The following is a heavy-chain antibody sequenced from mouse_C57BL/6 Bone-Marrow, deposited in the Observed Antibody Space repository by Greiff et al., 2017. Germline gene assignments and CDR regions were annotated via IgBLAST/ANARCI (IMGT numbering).Heavy chain of an antibody. CDR1: GYTFTDYE. J-gene: IGHJ3*01. D-gene: IGHD2-1*01. Sequence: QVQLKQSGAELVRPGASVTLSCTASGYTFTDYEMHWVKQTPVHGLEWIGAIDPETGGTAYNQKFKGKAILTADKSSSTAYLELRSLTSEDSAVYYCTRSYYVNYIAWFAYGGQGTLVTVSA. CDR3: TRSYYVNYIAWFAY. V-gene: IGHV1-15*01. CDR2: IDPETGGT.